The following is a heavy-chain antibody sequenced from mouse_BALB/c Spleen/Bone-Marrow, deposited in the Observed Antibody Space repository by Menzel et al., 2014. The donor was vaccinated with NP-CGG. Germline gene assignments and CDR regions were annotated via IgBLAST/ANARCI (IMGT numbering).Heavy chain of an antibody. CDR2: ISSYSGNT. V-gene: IGHV1-67*01. D-gene: IGHD1-2*01. J-gene: IGHJ2*01. CDR3: ASTAGTQYDYFAY. Sequence: LEESGPELVRPGVSVKISCKGFGYTFTGYAIHWVKQSHAKTLEWIGVISSYSGNTNYNQKFKGRATMTVGKSSSTAYMELARLTSEDSAIYYCASTAGTQYDYFAYWGQGTTLTVSS. CDR1: GYTFTGYA.